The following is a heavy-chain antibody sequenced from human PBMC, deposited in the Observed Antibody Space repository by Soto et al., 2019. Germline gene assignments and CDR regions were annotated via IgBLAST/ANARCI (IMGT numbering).Heavy chain of an antibody. CDR3: AKDRALRFLEWLPDFDY. CDR2: ISYDGSNK. V-gene: IGHV3-30*18. CDR1: GFTSSSYG. J-gene: IGHJ4*02. Sequence: GGSLRLSCAASGFTSSSYGMHWVRQAPGKGLEWVAVISYDGSNKYYADSVKGRFTISRDNSKNTLYLQMNSLRAEDTAVYYCAKDRALRFLEWLPDFDYWGQGTLVTVSS. D-gene: IGHD3-3*01.